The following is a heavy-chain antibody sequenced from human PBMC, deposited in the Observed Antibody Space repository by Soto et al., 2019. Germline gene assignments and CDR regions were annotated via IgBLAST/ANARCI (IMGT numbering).Heavy chain of an antibody. CDR2: VYDSGST. CDR3: VRQVGATGSYSYAV. Sequence: QVQLQESGPGVVKPSETLSLTCTVTGASVINDYWNWIRQPPGKGLEWIGFVYDSGSTSYNSSLKRRLTISVDTSKNQFSLKLSSVTAADTAVYYCVRQVGATGSYSYAVWGQGTMVTVSS. D-gene: IGHD1-26*01. V-gene: IGHV4-59*02. J-gene: IGHJ3*01. CDR1: GASVINDY.